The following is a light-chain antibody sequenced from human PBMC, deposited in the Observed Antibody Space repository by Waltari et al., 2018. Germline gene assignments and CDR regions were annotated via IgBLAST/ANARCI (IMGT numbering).Light chain of an antibody. V-gene: IGKV1-39*01. CDR1: QSVDNY. Sequence: DIQMTQSPSSLSASVADRVAITCRASQSVDNYLNWYRQRPGKAPELLIYAASSLQGGVPSRFTGSGYGTDFTLTISSLQSEDFATYYCQQSYSMPRTFGQGTKLEI. CDR2: AAS. CDR3: QQSYSMPRT. J-gene: IGKJ2*01.